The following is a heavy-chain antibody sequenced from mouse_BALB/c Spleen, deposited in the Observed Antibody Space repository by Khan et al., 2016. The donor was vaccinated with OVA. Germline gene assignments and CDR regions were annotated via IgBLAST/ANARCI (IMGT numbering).Heavy chain of an antibody. CDR1: GFNIKDTY. CDR3: ARWPRGY. J-gene: IGHJ2*01. CDR2: IDPANGNT. V-gene: IGHV14-3*02. Sequence: AQLQQSGAELVKPGASVKLSCTASGFNIKDTYMHWVKQRPDQGLEWIGRIDPANGNTEYDPKFQGKATITADTSSNTAYLHLSSLTSEDTAVYYCARWPRGYWGQGTTLTVSS.